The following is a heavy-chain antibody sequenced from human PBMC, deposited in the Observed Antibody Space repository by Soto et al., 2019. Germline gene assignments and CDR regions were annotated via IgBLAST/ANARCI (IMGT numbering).Heavy chain of an antibody. Sequence: EVQLLESGGGLVQPGGSLRLSCAASGFTFSSYAMSWVRQAPGQGLEWVSAISGSGGSTYYADSVKGRFTISRDNSKNTLYLQMNCLRAEDTAVYYCANLVVAATRGFDYWGQGTLVTVSS. J-gene: IGHJ4*02. D-gene: IGHD2-15*01. CDR2: ISGSGGST. V-gene: IGHV3-23*01. CDR3: ANLVVAATRGFDY. CDR1: GFTFSSYA.